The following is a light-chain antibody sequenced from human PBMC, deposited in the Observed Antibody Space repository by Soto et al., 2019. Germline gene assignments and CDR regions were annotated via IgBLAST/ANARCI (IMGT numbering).Light chain of an antibody. CDR2: DVS. Sequence: QSVLTQPGSVSGSPGQSVTISCTGTSSDVGGYNYVSWYQQHPGKAPKLMIYDVSKRPSGVPDRFSGSESGNTASLTIAGLQAEDEADYYCCSYAGSYTYVFGTGTKVTVL. V-gene: IGLV2-11*01. CDR3: CSYAGSYTYV. CDR1: SSDVGGYNY. J-gene: IGLJ1*01.